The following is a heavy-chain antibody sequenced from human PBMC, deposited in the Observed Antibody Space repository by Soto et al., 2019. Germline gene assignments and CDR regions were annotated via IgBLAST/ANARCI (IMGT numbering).Heavy chain of an antibody. Sequence: GGSLRLSCAASGFTFSSYGMHWVRQAPGKGLEWVAVIWYDGSNKYYADSVKGRFTISRDNSKNTLYLQMSSLRSEDTAVYYCRGSVWFDPWGQGTLVTVSS. CDR3: RGSVWFDP. CDR2: IWYDGSNK. D-gene: IGHD2-8*02. V-gene: IGHV3-30*02. CDR1: GFTFSSYG. J-gene: IGHJ5*02.